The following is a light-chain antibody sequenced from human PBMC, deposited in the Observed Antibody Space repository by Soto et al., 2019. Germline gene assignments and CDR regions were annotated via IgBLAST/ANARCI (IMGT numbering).Light chain of an antibody. J-gene: IGLJ3*02. Sequence: QSVLTQPASVSGSPGQSITISCTGTSSDVGGYNYVSWYQQHPGKAPKLMIYEVSNRPSGVSNRFSGSKSGSTASLTISGLQAEDEADYYCSSYTSSSTWLFGGGTKVTVL. V-gene: IGLV2-14*01. CDR2: EVS. CDR3: SSYTSSSTWL. CDR1: SSDVGGYNY.